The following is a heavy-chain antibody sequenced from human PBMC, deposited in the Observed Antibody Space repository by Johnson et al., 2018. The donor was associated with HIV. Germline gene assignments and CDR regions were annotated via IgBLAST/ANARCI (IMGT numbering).Heavy chain of an antibody. J-gene: IGHJ3*02. V-gene: IGHV3-11*01. Sequence: HVQLVESGGGLVKPGGSLRLSCTASGFTFSNYYMNWVRQAPGKGLEWISHISTSGTTIYYADSVKGRFTISRDNSKSTLYLQMNSLRPEDTGLYYCAKDIASGYTNGGTLDIWGQGTMVTVSS. CDR2: ISTSGTTI. D-gene: IGHD6-19*01. CDR3: AKDIASGYTNGGTLDI. CDR1: GFTFSNYY.